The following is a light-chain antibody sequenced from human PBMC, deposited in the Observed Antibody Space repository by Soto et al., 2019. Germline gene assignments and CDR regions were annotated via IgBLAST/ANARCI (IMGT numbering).Light chain of an antibody. V-gene: IGKV1-12*01. CDR2: AAA. CDR1: QGSGSW. Sequence: DIQMTQSPSAVSASVRYRVTITCRARQGSGSWLGWCEQKPGKAPKLLIYAAARLQSGVPYRCSPTFSGTEFTLTISRLQPEDLATSFCQKANSFHLTFGPRTKVD. CDR3: QKANSFHLT. J-gene: IGKJ3*01.